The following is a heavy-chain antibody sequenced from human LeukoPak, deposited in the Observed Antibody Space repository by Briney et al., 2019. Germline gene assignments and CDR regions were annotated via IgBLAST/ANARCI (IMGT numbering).Heavy chain of an antibody. J-gene: IGHJ4*02. CDR1: GYTFTDYD. CDR2: MNPNSGNT. D-gene: IGHD2-15*01. Sequence: ASVKVSCKASGYTFTDYDINWVRQASGQGPERLGWMNPNSGNTGYVQKFQGRVTMTRDTSIRTAYMELSSLRSEDTAVYYCARSRGGGGISSDYWGQGTLVTVSS. CDR3: ARSRGGGGISSDY. V-gene: IGHV1-8*01.